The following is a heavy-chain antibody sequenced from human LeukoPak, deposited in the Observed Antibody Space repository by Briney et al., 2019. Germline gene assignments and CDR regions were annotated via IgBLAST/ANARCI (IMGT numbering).Heavy chain of an antibody. CDR1: GYTFTGYY. J-gene: IGHJ6*03. CDR3: ARGGHLYYYYYYMDV. CDR2: INPNSGDT. V-gene: IGHV1-2*02. Sequence: GASVKVSCKASGYTFTGYYMHWVRQAPGQGLEWMGWINPNSGDTNYAQKFQGRVTMTRDTSISTAYMELSRLRSDDTAVYYCARGGHLYYYYYYMDVWGKGTTVTVSS.